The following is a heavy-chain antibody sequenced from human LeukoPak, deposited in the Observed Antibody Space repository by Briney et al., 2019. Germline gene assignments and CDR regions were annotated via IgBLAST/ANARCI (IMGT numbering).Heavy chain of an antibody. Sequence: PGGSLRLSCAASGFTFSSYNMNWVRQAPGKGLEWVSYISSRSRTIYYADSVKGRFTISRDNAKNSLSLQMNSLRAEDTAVYYCARDYDIGYCSSTSCYHFDYWGQGTLVTVSS. CDR3: ARDYDIGYCSSTSCYHFDY. CDR2: ISSRSRTI. CDR1: GFTFSSYN. J-gene: IGHJ4*02. D-gene: IGHD2-2*01. V-gene: IGHV3-48*01.